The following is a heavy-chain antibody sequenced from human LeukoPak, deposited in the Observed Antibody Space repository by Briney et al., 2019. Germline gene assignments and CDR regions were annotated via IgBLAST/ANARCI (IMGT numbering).Heavy chain of an antibody. J-gene: IGHJ4*02. V-gene: IGHV4-4*02. CDR3: ARGSRSSMDMFDY. CDR2: VHLSGRT. D-gene: IGHD2/OR15-2a*01. CDR1: GGSISSTNW. Sequence: SETLSLTCGVSGGSISSTNWWTWVRQPPGEGLEWIGEVHLSGRTNYNPSLESRVTMSVDMSENHISLKLSSVTAADTAVYYCARGSRSSMDMFDYWGQGTLVTVSS.